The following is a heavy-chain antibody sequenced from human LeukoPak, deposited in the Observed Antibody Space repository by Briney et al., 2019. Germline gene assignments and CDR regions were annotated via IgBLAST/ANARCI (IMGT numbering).Heavy chain of an antibody. J-gene: IGHJ4*02. D-gene: IGHD6-19*01. CDR3: ARQDYSIGWYLGY. V-gene: IGHV4-39*01. CDR1: GGSISSRNYY. CDR2: IYYSGNT. Sequence: SETLSLTCTVSGGSISSRNYYWGWIRQPPGKGLVWIGSIYYSGNTYYNPSLKSRVTISVDTSKNQFSLMLSSVTAADTAVYYCARQDYSIGWYLGYWGQGTLVTVSS.